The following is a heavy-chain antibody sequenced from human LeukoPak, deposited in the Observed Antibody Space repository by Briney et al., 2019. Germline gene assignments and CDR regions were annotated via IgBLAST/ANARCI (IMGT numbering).Heavy chain of an antibody. CDR1: GGFISSYY. J-gene: IGHJ5*02. D-gene: IGHD6-13*01. CDR3: ARRVIAASGGGVWFDP. V-gene: IGHV4-59*08. Sequence: PSETLSLTCTVSGGFISSYYWSWIRQPPGKGLEWIGYIYYSGSTNYNPSLKGRVTISVDTSKNQFSLKLSSVTAADTAVYYCARRVIAASGGGVWFDPWGQGTLVTVSS. CDR2: IYYSGST.